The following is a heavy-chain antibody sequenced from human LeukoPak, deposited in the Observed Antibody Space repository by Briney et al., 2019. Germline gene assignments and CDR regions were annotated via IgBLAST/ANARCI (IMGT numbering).Heavy chain of an antibody. Sequence: GGSLRLSCAASGFTISSYGMNWVRQAPGKGLEWVSAISGSGGNTYYADSVKGRFTISRDNSKNTLYLQMNSLRAEDTALYYCAKPAKTDYADYWGQGTLVTVSS. CDR3: AKPAKTDYADY. CDR2: ISGSGGNT. CDR1: GFTISSYG. D-gene: IGHD1-14*01. J-gene: IGHJ4*02. V-gene: IGHV3-23*01.